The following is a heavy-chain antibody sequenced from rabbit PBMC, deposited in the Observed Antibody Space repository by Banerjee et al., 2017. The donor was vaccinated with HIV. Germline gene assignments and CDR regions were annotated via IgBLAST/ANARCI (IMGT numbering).Heavy chain of an antibody. D-gene: IGHD1-1*01. Sequence: QSLEESGGDLVKPGASLTLTCKASGIDFSSYYYMCWVRQAPGKGLEWIGCIYTGSGNTYYASWAKGRFTITKTSSTTVTLQMTSLTAADTATYFCARRAYASSSGYYIGLDLWGQGTLVTVS. CDR2: IYTGSGNT. CDR3: ARRAYASSSGYYIGLDL. J-gene: IGHJ3*01. V-gene: IGHV1S40*01. CDR1: GIDFSSYYY.